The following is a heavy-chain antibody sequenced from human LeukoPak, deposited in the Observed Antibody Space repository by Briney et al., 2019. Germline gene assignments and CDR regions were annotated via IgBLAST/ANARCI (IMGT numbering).Heavy chain of an antibody. CDR3: ARLNYYYYYGMDV. Sequence: PSETLSLTCTVSGGSISSYYWSWIRQPPGKGLEWIGYIYYSGSTNYNPSLKSRVTISVDTSKNQFSLKLSSVTAADTAVYYCARLNYYYYYGMDVWGQGTTVTVS. J-gene: IGHJ6*02. CDR2: IYYSGST. V-gene: IGHV4-59*08. CDR1: GGSISSYY.